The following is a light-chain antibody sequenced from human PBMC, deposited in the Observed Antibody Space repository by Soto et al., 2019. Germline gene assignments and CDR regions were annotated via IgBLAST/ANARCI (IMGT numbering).Light chain of an antibody. CDR1: QSVSSSY. CDR2: GAS. V-gene: IGKV3-20*01. Sequence: EIVLTQSPGTLSLSPGERATLSCRASQSVSSSYLAWYQQKPGQAPRLLIYGASSRATGIPDRFSGSGSGTDFTFTISRLEPEDVAVYYCQKYGSSPGTFGQGTKVEIK. J-gene: IGKJ1*01. CDR3: QKYGSSPGT.